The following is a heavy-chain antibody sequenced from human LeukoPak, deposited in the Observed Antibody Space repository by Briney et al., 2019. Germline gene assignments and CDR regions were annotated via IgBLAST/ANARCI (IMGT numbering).Heavy chain of an antibody. CDR3: ARGVLRFLEWLLYFDY. D-gene: IGHD3-3*01. CDR1: GGTFSSYA. J-gene: IGHJ4*02. V-gene: IGHV1-69*13. CDR2: IIPIFGTA. Sequence: SVKVSCKASGGTFSSYAISWVRQAPGQGLEWMGGIIPIFGTANYAQKFQGRVTITADESTSTAYMELSSLRSEDTAVYYCARGVLRFLEWLLYFDYWGQGTLVTVSS.